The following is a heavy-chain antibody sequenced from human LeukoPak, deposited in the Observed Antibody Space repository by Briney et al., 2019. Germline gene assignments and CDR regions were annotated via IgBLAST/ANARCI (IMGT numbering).Heavy chain of an antibody. D-gene: IGHD4-17*01. J-gene: IGHJ4*02. CDR3: ARGDGDYPPYYFDY. Sequence: ASVKVSCKASGYTFTSYAMHWVRQAPGQRLERMGWINAGNGNTKYSQKFQGRVTITRDTSASTAYMELSSLRSEDTAVYYCARGDGDYPPYYFDYWGQGTLVTVSS. CDR1: GYTFTSYA. V-gene: IGHV1-3*01. CDR2: INAGNGNT.